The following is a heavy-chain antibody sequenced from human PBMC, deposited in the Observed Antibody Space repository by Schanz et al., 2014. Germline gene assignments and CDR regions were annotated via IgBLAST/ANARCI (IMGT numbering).Heavy chain of an antibody. CDR1: GYSFNLFG. Sequence: QVQLVQSGAEVQKPGASVMLSCKTSGYSFNLFGVSWVRQAPGQGLEWMGWISAYNGNMNYAPKFQGRVTMTRDTSTSTVYMELSSLRSEDTAVYYCASALTTWGGMDVWGQGTTVTVSS. CDR3: ASALTTWGGMDV. V-gene: IGHV1-18*04. D-gene: IGHD4-4*01. J-gene: IGHJ6*02. CDR2: ISAYNGNM.